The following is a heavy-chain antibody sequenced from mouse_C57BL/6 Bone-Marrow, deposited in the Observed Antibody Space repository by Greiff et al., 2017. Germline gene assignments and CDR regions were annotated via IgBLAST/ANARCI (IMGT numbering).Heavy chain of an antibody. CDR2: IDPSDSYT. CDR3: ARGTTLDY. CDR1: GYTFTSYW. D-gene: IGHD1-1*01. V-gene: IGHV1-59*01. J-gene: IGHJ4*01. Sequence: VQLQQPGAELVRPGTSVKLSCKASGYTFTSYWMHWVKQWPGQGLEWIGVIDPSDSYTNYNQKFKGKATLTVDTSSSTAYMQLSSLTSEDSAVYYCARGTTLDYWGQGTSVTVSS.